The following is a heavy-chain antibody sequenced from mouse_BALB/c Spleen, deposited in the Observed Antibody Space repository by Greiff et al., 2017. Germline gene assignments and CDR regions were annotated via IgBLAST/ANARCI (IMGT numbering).Heavy chain of an antibody. CDR2: IYPGNSDT. CDR3: TRAYGSGAYYCAMDY. V-gene: IGHV1-5*01. J-gene: IGHJ4*01. CDR1: GYSFTSYW. Sequence: EVQLQQSGTVLVTPGASVKMSCTASGYSFTSYWMNWVNQRPGQGLEWIGAIYPGNSDTSHNQKFNGKAKLTAITSASTAYMELSRLTNEDSADYYCTRAYGSGAYYCAMDYWGQGTSVTVSS. D-gene: IGHD1-1*01.